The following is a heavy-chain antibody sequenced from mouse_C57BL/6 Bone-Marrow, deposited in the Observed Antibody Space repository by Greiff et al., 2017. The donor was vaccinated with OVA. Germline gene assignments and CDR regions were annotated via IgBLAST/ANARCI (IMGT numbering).Heavy chain of an antibody. CDR2: ISYSGST. J-gene: IGHJ3*01. CDR3: AIGSSSWFAY. V-gene: IGHV3-1*01. D-gene: IGHD1-1*01. CDR1: GYSITSGYD. Sequence: EVQVVESGPGMVKPSQSLSLTCTVTGYSITSGYDWHWIRHFPGNKLEWMGYISYSGSTNYNPSLKSRISITHDTSKNHFFLKLNSVTTEDTATYYCAIGSSSWFAYWGQGTLVTVSA.